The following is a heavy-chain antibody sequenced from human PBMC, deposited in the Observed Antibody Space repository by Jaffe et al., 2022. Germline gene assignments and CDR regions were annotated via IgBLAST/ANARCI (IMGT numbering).Heavy chain of an antibody. CDR2: INPSGGST. V-gene: IGHV1-46*01. CDR3: ARDADCSSTSCYGDYYYYYMDV. Sequence: QVQLVQSGAEVKKPGASVKVSCKASGYTFTSYYMHWVRQAPGQGLEWMGIINPSGGSTSYAQKFQGRVTMTRDTSTSTVYMELSSLRSEDTAVYYCARDADCSSTSCYGDYYYYYMDVWGKGTTVTVSS. CDR1: GYTFTSYY. D-gene: IGHD2-2*01. J-gene: IGHJ6*03.